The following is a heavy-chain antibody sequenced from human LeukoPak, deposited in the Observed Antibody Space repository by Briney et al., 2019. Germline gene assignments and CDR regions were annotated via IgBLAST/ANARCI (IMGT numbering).Heavy chain of an antibody. D-gene: IGHD6-19*01. CDR1: GFTFSSYW. Sequence: SGGSLRLSCAASGFTFSSYWMSWVRQAPGKGLEWVANIKQDGSEKYYVYSVKGRFTISRDNAKNSLYLQMNSLRAEDTAVYYCAREGSGWYQDYWGQGTLVTVSS. V-gene: IGHV3-7*03. CDR2: IKQDGSEK. CDR3: AREGSGWYQDY. J-gene: IGHJ4*02.